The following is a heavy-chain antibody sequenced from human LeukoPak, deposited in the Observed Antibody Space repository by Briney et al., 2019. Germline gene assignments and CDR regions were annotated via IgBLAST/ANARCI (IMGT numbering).Heavy chain of an antibody. V-gene: IGHV1-69*13. D-gene: IGHD1-1*01. CDR1: GGTFGSYT. Sequence: GASVKVSCKASGGTFGSYTFNWVRQAPGQGLEWMGGITPIYGTTDYAQRFQGRVTISADESTSTAYIELSSLRSDDTAVYYCAREANFYYYMDVRGKGTTVTVSS. J-gene: IGHJ6*03. CDR3: AREANFYYYMDV. CDR2: ITPIYGTT.